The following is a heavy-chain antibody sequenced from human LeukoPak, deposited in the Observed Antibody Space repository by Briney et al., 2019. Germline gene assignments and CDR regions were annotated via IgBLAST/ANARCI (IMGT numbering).Heavy chain of an antibody. Sequence: ASVKVSCKASGYTFSGYYLHWVRQAPGQGLEWMGWINPNSGGANYAQNFQGRVTMTRDTSISTAYMELSRLRSDDTAVYYCAREGGVVVIYDYWGQGTLVTVSS. CDR2: INPNSGGA. V-gene: IGHV1-2*02. CDR1: GYTFSGYY. J-gene: IGHJ4*02. CDR3: AREGGVVVIYDY. D-gene: IGHD3-22*01.